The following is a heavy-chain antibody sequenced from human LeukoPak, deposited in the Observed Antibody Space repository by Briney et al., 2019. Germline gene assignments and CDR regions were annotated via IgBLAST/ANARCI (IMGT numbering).Heavy chain of an antibody. CDR1: GFTFSSSS. CDR3: ARERSYYYMDV. J-gene: IGHJ6*03. Sequence: GGSLRLSCAASGFTFSSSSMQWIRQAPGKGLEFVSAINPNGGSTTYANSVKGRFTVSRDNSKNTQYLQMGSLRAEDMAVYYCARERSYYYMDVWGKGTTVTVSS. V-gene: IGHV3-64*01. CDR2: INPNGGST.